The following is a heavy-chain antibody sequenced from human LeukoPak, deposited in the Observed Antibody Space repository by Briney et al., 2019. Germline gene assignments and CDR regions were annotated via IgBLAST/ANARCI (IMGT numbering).Heavy chain of an antibody. J-gene: IGHJ3*02. CDR2: IYYTGST. CDR3: ARHLTYYDILTGYRDAFDI. Sequence: SETLSLTCTVSGGSISTYYWSWIRQPPGKGLEWIGYIYYTGSTNYNPSLKSRVTISVDTSKNQFSLKLSSVTAADTAVYYCARHLTYYDILTGYRDAFDIWGQGTMVTVSS. V-gene: IGHV4-59*08. D-gene: IGHD3-9*01. CDR1: GGSISTYY.